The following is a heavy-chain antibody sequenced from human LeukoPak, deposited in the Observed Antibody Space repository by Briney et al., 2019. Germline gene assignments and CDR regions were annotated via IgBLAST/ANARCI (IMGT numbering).Heavy chain of an antibody. CDR2: IKQDGSDR. V-gene: IGHV3-7*03. Sequence: GGSLRLSCAASGFTFRNYWMSWVRQAPGTGLEWVANIKQDGSDRNYVTSVRGRFTISRDNAESSLFLQMNSLRAEDTAVYYCVRNLAVAGTCFDSWGQGTLVTVSS. CDR1: GFTFRNYW. D-gene: IGHD6-19*01. CDR3: VRNLAVAGTCFDS. J-gene: IGHJ4*02.